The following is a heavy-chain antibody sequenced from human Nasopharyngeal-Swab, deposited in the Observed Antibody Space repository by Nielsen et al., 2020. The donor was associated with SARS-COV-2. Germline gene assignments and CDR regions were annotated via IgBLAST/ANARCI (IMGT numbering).Heavy chain of an antibody. CDR3: AKDTTYGIQLWLGWFDP. CDR1: GFTFSSYD. Sequence: GGSLRLSCAASGFTFSSYDMHWVRQAPGKGLEWLAVIWYDGSNKYYADSVKGRFTISRDNSKNTLYLQMNSLRAEDTAVYYCAKDTTYGIQLWLGWFDPWGQGTLVTVSS. J-gene: IGHJ5*02. CDR2: IWYDGSNK. V-gene: IGHV3-33*06. D-gene: IGHD5-18*01.